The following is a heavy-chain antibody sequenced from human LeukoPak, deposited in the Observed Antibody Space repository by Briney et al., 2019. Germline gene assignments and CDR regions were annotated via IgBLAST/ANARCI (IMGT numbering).Heavy chain of an antibody. V-gene: IGHV1-46*01. Sequence: GASATVSCTASGYTFTSYWIQWVRQAPGQGLEWMGLINPDGGSTAYAHRFQGRVTMTRDTSTSTVYMDFSSLRSEDTALYYCARAPRNSSTMLDYWGQGTLVTVSS. D-gene: IGHD6-13*01. CDR1: GYTFTSYW. CDR3: ARAPRNSSTMLDY. J-gene: IGHJ4*02. CDR2: INPDGGST.